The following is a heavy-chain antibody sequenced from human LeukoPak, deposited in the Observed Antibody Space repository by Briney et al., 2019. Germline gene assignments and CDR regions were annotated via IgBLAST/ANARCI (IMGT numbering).Heavy chain of an antibody. CDR2: IYTSGST. Sequence: PSETLSLTCTVSGGSISSYYWSWIRQPAGKGLEWIGRIYTSGSTNYNPSLKSRVTMSVDTSKNQFSLKLSSVTAADTAVYYCAREEYDFWSGYPNWFDPWGQGTLVAVSS. V-gene: IGHV4-4*07. CDR1: GGSISSYY. CDR3: AREEYDFWSGYPNWFDP. D-gene: IGHD3-3*01. J-gene: IGHJ5*02.